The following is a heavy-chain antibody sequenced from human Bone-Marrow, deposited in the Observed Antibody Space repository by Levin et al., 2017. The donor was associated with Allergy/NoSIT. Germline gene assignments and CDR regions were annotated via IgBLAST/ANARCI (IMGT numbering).Heavy chain of an antibody. V-gene: IGHV3-23*01. Sequence: GGSPRLSCAASGFTFGSYAMTWVRQAPGKGLEWVSSLDGSGYVTYYADSVKGRFTISRDDSNNTLFLQMNSLRAEDTAFYFCAKDFPFSGNLTYFAYWRQGPLVTVSS. CDR1: GFTFGSYA. CDR3: AKDFPFSGNLTYFAY. J-gene: IGHJ4*02. D-gene: IGHD4-23*01. CDR2: LDGSGYVT.